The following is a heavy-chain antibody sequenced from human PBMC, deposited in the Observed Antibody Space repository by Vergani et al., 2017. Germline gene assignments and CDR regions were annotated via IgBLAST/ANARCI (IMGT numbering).Heavy chain of an antibody. CDR1: GFTFSDYY. D-gene: IGHD4-23*01. CDR3: VSERGTTVVTTHDAFDI. Sequence: QVQLVESGGGLVKPGGSLRLSCAASGFTFSDYYMSWIRQAPGKGLEWVSYISSSGSTIYYADSVKGRFTISRDNAKNSLYLQMNSLRAEDTAVYYCVSERGTTVVTTHDAFDIWGQGTMVTVSS. J-gene: IGHJ3*02. V-gene: IGHV3-11*04. CDR2: ISSSGSTI.